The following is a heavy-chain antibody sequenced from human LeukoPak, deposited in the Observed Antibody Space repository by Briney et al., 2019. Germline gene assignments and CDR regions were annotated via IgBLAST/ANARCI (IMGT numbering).Heavy chain of an antibody. Sequence: PGGSLRLSCAASGFTFSNAWMNWVRQAPGKGLEWVANITQDGDTKYYVDSVKGRFTISRDNAMNSLYLQMNSLRAEDTAIYYCARSLPYGTTWYGRSDFWGQGTLVTVSS. V-gene: IGHV3-7*03. CDR2: ITQDGDTK. D-gene: IGHD6-13*01. CDR1: GFTFSNAW. CDR3: ARSLPYGTTWYGRSDF. J-gene: IGHJ4*02.